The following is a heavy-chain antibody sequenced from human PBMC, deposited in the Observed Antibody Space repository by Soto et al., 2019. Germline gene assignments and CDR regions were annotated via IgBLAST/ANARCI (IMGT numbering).Heavy chain of an antibody. Sequence: SETLSLTCAVYGGSFSGYYWSWIRQPPGKGLEWIGEINHSGSTNYNPSLKSRVTISVDTSKNQFSLKLSSVTAADTAVYYCARARRDCSGGSCYSGLDYWGQGTLVTVS. CDR3: ARARRDCSGGSCYSGLDY. CDR1: GGSFSGYY. D-gene: IGHD2-15*01. V-gene: IGHV4-34*01. CDR2: INHSGST. J-gene: IGHJ4*02.